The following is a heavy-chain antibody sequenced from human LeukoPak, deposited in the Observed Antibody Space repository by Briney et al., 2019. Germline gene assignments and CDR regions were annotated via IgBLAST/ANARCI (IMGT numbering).Heavy chain of an antibody. V-gene: IGHV3-66*02. J-gene: IGHJ3*01. D-gene: IGHD1-26*01. CDR2: MYSGGGT. CDR3: ARGMGAYDAFDV. Sequence: GGSLRLSCVASGFTVSSNYMNWVRQAPGKGLEWVSVMYSGGGTHYADSVQGRFTLSRDNSKSTLHLQMNTLRTEDTAVYYCARGMGAYDAFDVWGQGTMVTVSS. CDR1: GFTVSSNY.